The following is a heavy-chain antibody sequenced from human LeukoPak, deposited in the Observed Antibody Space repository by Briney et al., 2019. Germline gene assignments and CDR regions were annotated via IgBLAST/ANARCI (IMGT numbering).Heavy chain of an antibody. Sequence: GASVKVSCKASGYTFTSYYMHWVRQAPGQGLEWMGIINPSGGSTSYAQKFQGRVTMTRDMSTSTVYMGLSSLRSEDTAVYYCARDSCSSTSCYGSYYFDYWGQGTLVTVSS. CDR1: GYTFTSYY. CDR2: INPSGGST. D-gene: IGHD2-2*01. J-gene: IGHJ4*02. CDR3: ARDSCSSTSCYGSYYFDY. V-gene: IGHV1-46*01.